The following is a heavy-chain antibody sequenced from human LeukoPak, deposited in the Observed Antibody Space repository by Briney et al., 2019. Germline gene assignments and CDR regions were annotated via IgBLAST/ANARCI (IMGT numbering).Heavy chain of an antibody. J-gene: IGHJ3*02. Sequence: PGESLKISCKGSGYTFTSYWIGWVRQMPGKGLEWMGSIYPGDSDTRYSPSFQGQVTISADKSISTAYLQWSSLKASDTAMYYCARTPSRSSGWYRVAAFDIWGQGTMVTVSS. CDR2: IYPGDSDT. CDR3: ARTPSRSSGWYRVAAFDI. CDR1: GYTFTSYW. D-gene: IGHD6-19*01. V-gene: IGHV5-51*01.